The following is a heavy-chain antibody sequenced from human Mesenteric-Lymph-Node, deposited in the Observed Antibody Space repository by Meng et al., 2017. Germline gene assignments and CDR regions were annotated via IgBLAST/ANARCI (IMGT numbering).Heavy chain of an antibody. CDR3: ARAGILTGYYNFN. V-gene: IGHV3-11*04. J-gene: IGHJ4*02. D-gene: IGHD3-9*01. CDR1: GFTFSDYY. CDR2: ISSSGSTI. Sequence: GESLKISCAASGFTFSDYYMSWIRQAPGKGLEWVSYISSSGSTIYYADSVKGRFTISRDNAKNSLYLQMNSLRAEDTAVYYCARAGILTGYYNFNWGQGTLVTVSS.